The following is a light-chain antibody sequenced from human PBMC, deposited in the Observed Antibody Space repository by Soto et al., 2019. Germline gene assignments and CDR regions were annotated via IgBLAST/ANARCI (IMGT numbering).Light chain of an antibody. CDR1: QSVSTY. J-gene: IGKJ5*01. V-gene: IGKV3-11*01. CDR3: QQRSNWPIT. Sequence: EIVLTQSPATLSLSPGEGATLSCRASQSVSTYLAWYRQKPGQAPRLLIYGASSRANGIPARFSGSGSGTDFTLTISSLEPEDFAVYYCQQRSNWPITFGQGTRLEI. CDR2: GAS.